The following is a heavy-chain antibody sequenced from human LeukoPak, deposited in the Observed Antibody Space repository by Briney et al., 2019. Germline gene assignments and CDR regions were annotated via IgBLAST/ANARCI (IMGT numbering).Heavy chain of an antibody. Sequence: SETLSLTCAVYGGSFSGYYWSWIRQPPGKGLEWIGEINHSGSTNYNPSLKSRVTISVDTSKNQFSLKLSSVTAADTAVYYCARRLYSGYRAFDYWGQGTLVTVSS. CDR3: ARRLYSGYRAFDY. CDR1: GGSFSGYY. V-gene: IGHV4-34*01. D-gene: IGHD5-12*01. J-gene: IGHJ4*02. CDR2: INHSGST.